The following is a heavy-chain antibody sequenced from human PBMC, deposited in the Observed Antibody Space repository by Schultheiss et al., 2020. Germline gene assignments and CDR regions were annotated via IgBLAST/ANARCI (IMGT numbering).Heavy chain of an antibody. D-gene: IGHD3-3*01. V-gene: IGHV3-21*01. J-gene: IGHJ6*02. CDR2: ISSSSSCI. CDR3: ARSTYYDLGMGYAQQVGYYGMDV. Sequence: GGSLRLSCAASGFTFSSYSMNWVRQAPGKGLEWVSSISSSSSCIYYADSVKGRFTISRDNAKNSLYLQMNSLRAEDKAVYYCARSTYYDLGMGYAQQVGYYGMDVWGQGTTVTVSS. CDR1: GFTFSSYS.